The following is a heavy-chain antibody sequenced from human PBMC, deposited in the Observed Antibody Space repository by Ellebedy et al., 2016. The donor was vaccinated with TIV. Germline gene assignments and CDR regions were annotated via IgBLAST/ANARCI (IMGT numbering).Heavy chain of an antibody. Sequence: PGGSLRLSCVASGFTFSSHDMHWVRQATGKGLEWVSAIGTAGDTYYAGSVKGRFTISRDNAKNSLYLQMNSLRAEDTAVYYCAREMHYYYGMDVWGQGTTVTVSS. J-gene: IGHJ6*02. CDR2: IGTAGDT. V-gene: IGHV3-13*01. CDR1: GFTFSSHD. CDR3: AREMHYYYGMDV.